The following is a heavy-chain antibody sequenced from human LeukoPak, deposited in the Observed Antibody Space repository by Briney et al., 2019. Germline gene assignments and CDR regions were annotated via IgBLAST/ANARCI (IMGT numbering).Heavy chain of an antibody. J-gene: IGHJ4*02. D-gene: IGHD1-26*01. V-gene: IGHV4-61*02. CDR2: IYTSGST. Sequence: SETLSLTCTVSGGSISSGSYYWSWIRQPAGKGLEWIGRIYTSGSTNYNPSLKSRVTISVDTSKSQFSLKLSSVTAADTAVYFCATGVVGTTYYFDNWGQGTLVTVSS. CDR1: GGSISSGSYY. CDR3: ATGVVGTTYYFDN.